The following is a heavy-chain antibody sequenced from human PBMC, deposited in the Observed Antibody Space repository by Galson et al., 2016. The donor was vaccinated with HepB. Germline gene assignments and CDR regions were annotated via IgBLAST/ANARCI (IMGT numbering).Heavy chain of an antibody. Sequence: PALVKPTQTLTLTCTLSGVSLSATGVAVGWVRQPPGKALEWLAIIFWNDAKRYSPSLRSRLTVTKDTSKNQVVLTMTDMDPVDTATFYCALTSGPDYYYGLDVWAKGPRSPSP. V-gene: IGHV2-5*01. D-gene: IGHD2-2*01. J-gene: IGHJ6*02. CDR2: IFWNDAK. CDR3: ALTSGPDYYYGLDV. CDR1: GVSLSATGVA.